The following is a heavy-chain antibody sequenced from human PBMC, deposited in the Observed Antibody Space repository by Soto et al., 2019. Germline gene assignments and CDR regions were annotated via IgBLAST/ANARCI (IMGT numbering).Heavy chain of an antibody. CDR2: IYPADSDT. CDR3: ARCGPLLCYYPLDV. CDR1: GYSFTNYW. Sequence: HGESLKISCQGSGYSFTNYWIGWVRQMPGKGLEWMGLIYPADSDTRYSPSFQGQVTISADKTVNTAYLQWSSLKASDTAMYSCARCGPLLCYYPLDVWGQGTTVTVSS. V-gene: IGHV5-51*01. D-gene: IGHD2-2*01. J-gene: IGHJ6*02.